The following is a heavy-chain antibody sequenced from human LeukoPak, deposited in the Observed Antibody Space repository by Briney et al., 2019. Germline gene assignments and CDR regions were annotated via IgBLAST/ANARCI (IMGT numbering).Heavy chain of an antibody. CDR3: ARRQGCSSTSCPPDY. CDR1: GHSFTTYW. V-gene: IGHV5-51*01. CDR2: IYPGDSDT. D-gene: IGHD2-2*01. J-gene: IGHJ4*02. Sequence: GESLKISCRGSGHSFTTYWIGWVRQIPGKGLEWMGIIYPGDSDTRYTPSFQGQVTMSADKSINTAYLQWSSLKASDTAMYYCARRQGCSSTSCPPDYWGQGTLVTVSP.